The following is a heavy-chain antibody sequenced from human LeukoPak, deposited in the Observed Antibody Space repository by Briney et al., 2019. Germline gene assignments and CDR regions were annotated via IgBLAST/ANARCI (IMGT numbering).Heavy chain of an antibody. Sequence: SETLSLTCTVSGGSISSGGYYWSWIRQHPGKGLEWLGYIYYSGSTYYNPSLKSRVTISVDTSKNQFSLKLSSVTAADTAVYYCARGPRIGLRFLEWLPSVWGQGTLVTVSS. J-gene: IGHJ4*02. V-gene: IGHV4-31*03. CDR1: GGSISSGGYY. CDR2: IYYSGST. D-gene: IGHD3-3*01. CDR3: ARGPRIGLRFLEWLPSV.